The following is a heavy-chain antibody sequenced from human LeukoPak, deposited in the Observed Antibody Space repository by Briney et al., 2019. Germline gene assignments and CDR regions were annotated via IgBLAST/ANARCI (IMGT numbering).Heavy chain of an antibody. D-gene: IGHD5-18*01. CDR3: ARDGYDLNTPMVSTIFDY. CDR2: ISYDGSNK. V-gene: IGHV3-30*19. J-gene: IGHJ4*02. CDR1: GFTFSSYG. Sequence: AGGSLRLSCAASGFTFSSYGMHWVRQAPGRGLEWVAVISYDGSNKYYANSVKGRFTISRDNPKNTLYLQMNSLRAEDTAVFYCARDGYDLNTPMVSTIFDYWGQGTLVTVSS.